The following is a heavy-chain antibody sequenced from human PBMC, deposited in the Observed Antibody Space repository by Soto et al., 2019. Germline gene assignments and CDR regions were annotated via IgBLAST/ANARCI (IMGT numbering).Heavy chain of an antibody. CDR1: GYTITSYY. CDR2: INPSSGST. D-gene: IGHD3-16*02. CDR3: ARDRSDDLVWGRYRLGHGAFDI. Sequence: GASVKVSCKASGYTITSYYVHWVRQAPGQGLEWMGIINPSSGSTGYAQKFQGRVTMTREMYTSTVYMELSSLRSDDTAVYYCARDRSDDLVWGRYRLGHGAFDIWGQVTLGTVSS. J-gene: IGHJ3*02. V-gene: IGHV1-46*01.